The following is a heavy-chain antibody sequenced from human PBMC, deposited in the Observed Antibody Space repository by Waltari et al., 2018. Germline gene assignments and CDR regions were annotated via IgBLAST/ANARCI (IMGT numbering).Heavy chain of an antibody. V-gene: IGHV5-51*01. D-gene: IGHD3-3*01. CDR2: IYAGDSDT. Sequence: EVQLVQSGAEVKKPGESLKISCKGSGYSFSTYWIGWVRQMPGKGLEWMGIIYAGDSDTGYSPSFRGQVTISVDKSIRTAYLQWSSLKASDTAMYYCARPYYDLWSGSPSYFDYWGQGTLVTVSS. J-gene: IGHJ4*02. CDR3: ARPYYDLWSGSPSYFDY. CDR1: GYSFSTYW.